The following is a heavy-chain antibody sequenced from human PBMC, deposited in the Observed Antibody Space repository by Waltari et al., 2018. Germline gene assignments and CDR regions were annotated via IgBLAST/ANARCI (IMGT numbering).Heavy chain of an antibody. Sequence: QVQLVQSGAEVKRPGSSVKVSCKASGDTFTSYAVSWLRQAPGQGLEWIGGIIPIFRSPNYAQKFEGRVTIGADEATTTVYLELSSLTSQDTAIYYCARPTDVRQFPTSGYYGMDVWGQGTRVSVFS. J-gene: IGHJ6*02. D-gene: IGHD3-10*01. CDR3: ARPTDVRQFPTSGYYGMDV. V-gene: IGHV1-69*01. CDR2: IIPIFRSP. CDR1: GDTFTSYA.